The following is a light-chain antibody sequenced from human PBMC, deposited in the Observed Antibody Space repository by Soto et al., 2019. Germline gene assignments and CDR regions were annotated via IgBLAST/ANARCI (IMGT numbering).Light chain of an antibody. CDR1: QSVSY. Sequence: EIVLTQSPGTLSLSPGERATLSCTASQSVSYVAWYQQKAGQGPRLLIYGASNRATGIPDRFSASGSGTDFTLTISRLEPEDSAVYYCQQYRRSPPRPFGQGTKLEIK. J-gene: IGKJ2*01. V-gene: IGKV3-20*01. CDR3: QQYRRSPPRP. CDR2: GAS.